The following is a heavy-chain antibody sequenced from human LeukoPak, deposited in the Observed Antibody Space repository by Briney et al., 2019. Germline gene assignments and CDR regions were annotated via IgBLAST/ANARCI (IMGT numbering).Heavy chain of an antibody. Sequence: GASVKASCKASGYTFTSYDINWVRQATGQGLEWMGWMNPNSGNTGYAQKFQGRVTITRNTSISTAYMELSSLRSEDTAVYYCARVSSSSWYVDYWGQGTLVTVSS. CDR1: GYTFTSYD. V-gene: IGHV1-8*03. CDR2: MNPNSGNT. D-gene: IGHD6-13*01. CDR3: ARVSSSSWYVDY. J-gene: IGHJ4*02.